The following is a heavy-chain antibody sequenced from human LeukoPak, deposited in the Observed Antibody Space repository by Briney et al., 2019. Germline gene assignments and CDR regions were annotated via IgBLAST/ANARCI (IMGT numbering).Heavy chain of an antibody. D-gene: IGHD4-11*01. CDR3: ARFGPVTTTIFDY. Sequence: GGSLRLSCAASGFTFSSYAMHWVRQAPGKGLEWVAVISYDGSNKYYADSVKGRFTISRDNSKNTLYLQMNSLRAEDTAVYYCARFGPVTTTIFDYWGQGTLVTVSS. J-gene: IGHJ4*02. CDR2: ISYDGSNK. V-gene: IGHV3-30-3*01. CDR1: GFTFSSYA.